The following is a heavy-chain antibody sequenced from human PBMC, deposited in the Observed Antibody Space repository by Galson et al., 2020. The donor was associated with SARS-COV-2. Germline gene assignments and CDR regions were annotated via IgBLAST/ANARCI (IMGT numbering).Heavy chain of an antibody. CDR3: AKDLYSGITGTTGH. CDR2: ISASGGST. J-gene: IGHJ4*02. Sequence: GESLKISCAASGFTFSSYAMSWVRQAPGKGLEWVSVISASGGSTYSADSVTGRFTVSRDNSENTLYLQMNSLRAEDTAVYYCAKDLYSGITGTTGHWGQGTLVTVSS. V-gene: IGHV3-23*01. CDR1: GFTFSSYA. D-gene: IGHD1-20*01.